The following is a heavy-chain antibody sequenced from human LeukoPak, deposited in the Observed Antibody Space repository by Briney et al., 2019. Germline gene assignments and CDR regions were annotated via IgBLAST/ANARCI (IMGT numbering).Heavy chain of an antibody. CDR2: ISPYNDNT. J-gene: IGHJ3*02. CDR3: ARQQGFEFDWDSSDAFDI. V-gene: IGHV1-18*01. Sequence: ASVKVSCKASGYTFTNYDISWVRQAPGQGLEWMGWISPYNDNTDYVQKVQGRVTMTTDTSTNTAYMELRSLRSDDTAVYYCARQQGFEFDWDSSDAFDIWGQGTMVTVSS. D-gene: IGHD3-9*01. CDR1: GYTFTNYD.